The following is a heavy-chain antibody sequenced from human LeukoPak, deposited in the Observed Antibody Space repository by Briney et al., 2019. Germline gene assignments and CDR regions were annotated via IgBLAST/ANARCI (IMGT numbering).Heavy chain of an antibody. D-gene: IGHD6-6*01. V-gene: IGHV4-59*01. CDR3: ARGGSRQSSSSDFDY. Sequence: SETLSLTCTVSGGSINIYYWSWVRQTPGEGLQWIGYVHYSGSTNYNPSLKSRVTISIDTFKNQFSLRLTSVTAADMAVYYCARGGSRQSSSSDFDYWGQGTLVTVSS. J-gene: IGHJ4*02. CDR1: GGSINIYY. CDR2: VHYSGST.